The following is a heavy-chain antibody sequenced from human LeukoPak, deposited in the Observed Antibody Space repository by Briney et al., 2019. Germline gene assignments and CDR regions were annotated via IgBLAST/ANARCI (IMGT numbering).Heavy chain of an antibody. D-gene: IGHD3-22*01. Sequence: SSVKVSCKASGGTFSSYAISWVRQAPGQGLEWMGGIIPIFGTANYAQKFQGRVTITTDESTSTAYMELSSLRSEDTAVYYCARDRQHYYDSSVHDAFDIWGQGTMVTVSS. V-gene: IGHV1-69*05. CDR1: GGTFSSYA. CDR2: IIPIFGTA. J-gene: IGHJ3*02. CDR3: ARDRQHYYDSSVHDAFDI.